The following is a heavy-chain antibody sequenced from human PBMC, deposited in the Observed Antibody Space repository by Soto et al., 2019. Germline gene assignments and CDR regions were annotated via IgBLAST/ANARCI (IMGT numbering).Heavy chain of an antibody. CDR1: GFTFSSYT. V-gene: IGHV3-48*02. CDR2: ISHSSDTL. CDR3: ARDLVSGGLYSYYGLDV. D-gene: IGHD6-25*01. Sequence: EVRLVESGGRLVQPGGSLRLSCAASGFTFSSYTMNWVRQAPGKGLEWISYISHSSDTLYYADSVKGRFTISRDNAKNSLYLHMNSLRDEDTAVYYCARDLVSGGLYSYYGLDVWGQGTTVIVSS. J-gene: IGHJ6*02.